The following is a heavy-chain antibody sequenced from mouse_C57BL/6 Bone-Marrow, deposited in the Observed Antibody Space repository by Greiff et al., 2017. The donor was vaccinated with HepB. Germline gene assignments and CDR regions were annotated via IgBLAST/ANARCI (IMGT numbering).Heavy chain of an antibody. CDR1: GYAFSSSW. V-gene: IGHV1-82*01. J-gene: IGHJ4*01. Sequence: VQLQQSGPELVKPGASVKISCKASGYAFSSSWMNWVKQRPGKGLEWIGRIYPGDGDTNYNGKFKGKATLTDDKPPSTAYMQRSSLTSDDSAVYVCATRVYGSSSFAMDYWGQGTSVTVSS. D-gene: IGHD1-1*01. CDR2: IYPGDGDT. CDR3: ATRVYGSSSFAMDY.